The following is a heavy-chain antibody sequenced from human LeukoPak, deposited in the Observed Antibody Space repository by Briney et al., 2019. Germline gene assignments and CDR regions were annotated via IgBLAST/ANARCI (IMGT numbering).Heavy chain of an antibody. Sequence: GGSLRLSCAASGFTFSSYWMSWVRQAPGKGLEWVANIKQDGSEKYYVDSVKGRFTISRDNAKNSLYLQMNSLRAEDTAVYYCAKDEGGLLRYFDWSPYWGQGTLVTVSS. D-gene: IGHD3-9*01. J-gene: IGHJ4*02. V-gene: IGHV3-7*03. CDR1: GFTFSSYW. CDR3: AKDEGGLLRYFDWSPY. CDR2: IKQDGSEK.